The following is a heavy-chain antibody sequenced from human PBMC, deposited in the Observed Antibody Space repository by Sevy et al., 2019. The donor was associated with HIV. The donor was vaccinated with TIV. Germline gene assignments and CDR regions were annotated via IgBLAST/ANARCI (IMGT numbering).Heavy chain of an antibody. J-gene: IGHJ4*02. CDR2: ISSNGDRT. CDR3: LRDLLRPVVVPAASYDY. D-gene: IGHD2-2*01. Sequence: GGSLRLSCSVSGFTFDYYGMYWVRQAPGKGLQYVSGISSNGDRTDYADSVKGRFIISRDNSKNTLYLQMSSLRPEDTAVYYCLRDLLRPVVVPAASYDYWGQGTLVTVSS. V-gene: IGHV3-64D*06. CDR1: GFTFDYYG.